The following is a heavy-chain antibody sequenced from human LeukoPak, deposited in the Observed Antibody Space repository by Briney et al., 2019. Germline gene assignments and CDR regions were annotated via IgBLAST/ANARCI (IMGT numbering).Heavy chain of an antibody. D-gene: IGHD2/OR15-2a*01. CDR2: IWYDGSNK. J-gene: IGHJ4*02. V-gene: IGHV3-33*01. Sequence: GGSLRLSCAASGFTFSSYGMHWARQAPGKGLEWVALIWYDGSNKYYTDSVKGRLTISRDNSKNTLYLQMNSLRAEDTAIYYCAREGPRGNSQFDYWGQGALVTVSS. CDR3: AREGPRGNSQFDY. CDR1: GFTFSSYG.